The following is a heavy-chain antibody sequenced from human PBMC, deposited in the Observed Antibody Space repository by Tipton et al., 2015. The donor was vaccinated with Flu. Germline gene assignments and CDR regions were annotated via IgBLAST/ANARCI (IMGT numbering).Heavy chain of an antibody. CDR1: GGSISSGSYY. CDR3: ARDHRWELHAFDI. D-gene: IGHD1-26*01. CDR2: IYTSGST. V-gene: IGHV4-61*02. Sequence: TLSLTCTVSGGSISSGSYYWSWIRPPAGKGLEWIGRIYTSGSTNYNPSLKSRVTISVDTSKNQFSLKLSSVTAADTAVYYCARDHRWELHAFDIWGQGTMVTASS. J-gene: IGHJ3*02.